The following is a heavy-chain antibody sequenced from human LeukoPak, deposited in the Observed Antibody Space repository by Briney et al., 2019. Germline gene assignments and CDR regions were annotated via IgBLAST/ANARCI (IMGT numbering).Heavy chain of an antibody. Sequence: GGSLRLSCAASGFTFDDYAMHWVRHAPGKGLEWVSGISWNSGSIGYADSVKGRFTISRDNAKNSLYLQMNSLRAEGTALYYCAKPAPNYYGTDVWGQGTTVTVSS. CDR3: AKPAPNYYGTDV. J-gene: IGHJ6*02. D-gene: IGHD2-2*01. V-gene: IGHV3-9*01. CDR2: ISWNSGSI. CDR1: GFTFDDYA.